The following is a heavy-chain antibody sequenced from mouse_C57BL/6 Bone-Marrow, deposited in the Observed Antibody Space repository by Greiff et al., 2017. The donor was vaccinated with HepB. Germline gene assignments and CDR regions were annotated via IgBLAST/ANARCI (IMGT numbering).Heavy chain of an antibody. D-gene: IGHD2-1*01. CDR3: ARRDGNYPWYFDV. Sequence: EVQLQQSGPVLVKPGASVKMSCKASGYTFTDYYMNWVKQSHGKSLEWIGVINPYNGGTSYNQKFKGKATLTVDKSSSTAYMELNSLTSEDSAVYYCARRDGNYPWYFDVWGTGTTVTVSS. J-gene: IGHJ1*03. V-gene: IGHV1-19*01. CDR2: INPYNGGT. CDR1: GYTFTDYY.